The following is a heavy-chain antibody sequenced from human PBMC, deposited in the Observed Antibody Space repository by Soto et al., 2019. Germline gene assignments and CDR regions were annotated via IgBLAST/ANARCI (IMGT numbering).Heavy chain of an antibody. Sequence: HPGGSLRLSCAASGFTFSSYGMHWVRQAPGKGLEWVAVIWYDGSNKYYADSVKGRFTISRDNSKNTLYLQMNSLRAEDTAVYYCARDQDVVVTALGGGGMDVWGQGTTVTVSS. CDR2: IWYDGSNK. J-gene: IGHJ6*02. D-gene: IGHD2-21*02. CDR1: GFTFSSYG. CDR3: ARDQDVVVTALGGGGMDV. V-gene: IGHV3-33*01.